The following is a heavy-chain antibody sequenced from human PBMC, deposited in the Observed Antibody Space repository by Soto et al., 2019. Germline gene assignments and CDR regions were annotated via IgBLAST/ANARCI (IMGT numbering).Heavy chain of an antibody. CDR1: GFTFSDYY. CDR2: ISSSGSTI. D-gene: IGHD1-7*01. V-gene: IGHV3-11*01. J-gene: IGHJ5*02. Sequence: GGFLRLSCAASGFTFSDYYMSWIRQAPGKGLEWVSYISSSGSTIYYADSVKGRFTISRDNAKNSLYLQMNSLRAEDTAVYYCARDPFHGTTGWNWFDPWGQGTLVTVS. CDR3: ARDPFHGTTGWNWFDP.